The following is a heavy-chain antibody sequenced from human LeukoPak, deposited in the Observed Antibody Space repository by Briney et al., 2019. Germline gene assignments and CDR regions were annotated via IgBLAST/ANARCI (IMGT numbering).Heavy chain of an antibody. J-gene: IGHJ4*02. V-gene: IGHV1-8*01. CDR3: ARYYSGWYYFDY. CDR2: MNPNSGNT. D-gene: IGHD6-19*01. CDR1: RYTFTSYD. Sequence: ASVKVSCKASRYTFTSYDINWVRQATGQGLEWMGWMNPNSGNTGYAQKFQGRVTITADESTSTAYMELSSLRSEDTAVYYCARYYSGWYYFDYWGQGTLVTVSS.